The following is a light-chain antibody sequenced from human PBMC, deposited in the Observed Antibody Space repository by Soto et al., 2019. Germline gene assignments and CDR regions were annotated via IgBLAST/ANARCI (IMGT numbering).Light chain of an antibody. CDR1: SSNIGSNT. V-gene: IGLV1-44*01. CDR3: AAWDDSLNGVV. CDR2: SNN. Sequence: QSVLTQPPSASGTPAQRVTISCSGSSSNIGSNTVNWYQQLPGTARKLLIYSNNQRPSGVPDRISGSKSGTSASLAISGLQSEDEADYYCAAWDDSLNGVVFGGGTKLTVL. J-gene: IGLJ2*01.